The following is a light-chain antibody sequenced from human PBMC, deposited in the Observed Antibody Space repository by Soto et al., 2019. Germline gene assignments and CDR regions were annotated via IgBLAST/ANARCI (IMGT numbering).Light chain of an antibody. CDR1: HGIRND. Sequence: AIQMTQSPSSLSASVGDRVTITCRASHGIRNDLGWYQQKPGKAPKLLIYAASSLQSGVPSRFSGSGSGTDFTLNISGLQPEDFATYYCLQDYNYPQWTFGQGTKVEIK. V-gene: IGKV1-6*01. CDR2: AAS. CDR3: LQDYNYPQWT. J-gene: IGKJ1*01.